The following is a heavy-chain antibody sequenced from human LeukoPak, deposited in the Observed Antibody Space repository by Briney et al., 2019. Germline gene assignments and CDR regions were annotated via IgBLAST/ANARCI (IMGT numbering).Heavy chain of an antibody. CDR3: ARGNGRFGDSTPSDGYYYYMDV. CDR2: INPNSGGT. V-gene: IGHV1-2*02. Sequence: ASVKVSCKASGYTFTGYYMHWVRQAPGQGLEWMGWINPNSGGTNYAQKFQGRVTMTRDTSISTAYMELSRLRSDDTAVYYCARGNGRFGDSTPSDGYYYYMDVWGKGTTVTISS. CDR1: GYTFTGYY. D-gene: IGHD3-10*01. J-gene: IGHJ6*03.